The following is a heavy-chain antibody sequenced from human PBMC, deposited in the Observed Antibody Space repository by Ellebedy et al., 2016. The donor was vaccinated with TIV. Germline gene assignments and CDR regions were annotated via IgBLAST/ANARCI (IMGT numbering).Heavy chain of an antibody. CDR3: ATIGRATQNYYDSSGYQFDY. J-gene: IGHJ4*02. CDR2: IDSDGSST. V-gene: IGHV3-74*01. D-gene: IGHD3-22*01. Sequence: GESLKISXAASGFTFSTYWMHWVRQAPGKGLVWVSRIDSDGSSTSYADSVKGRFTISRDNAKSTLYLQMNSLIAEDTAVYYCATIGRATQNYYDSSGYQFDYWGQGTLVTVSS. CDR1: GFTFSTYW.